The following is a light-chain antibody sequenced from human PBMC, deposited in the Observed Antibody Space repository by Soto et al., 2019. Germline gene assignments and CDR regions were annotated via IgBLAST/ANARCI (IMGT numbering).Light chain of an antibody. CDR1: QGVGNC. CDR2: AVS. CDR3: QQGNNGNPST. Sequence: EIVLTQSPVTLSLSPGERATLSCRASQGVGNCLAWYQQRPGQAPRLLIYAVSRRAPGIPTRFSGSGSGTDFTLTISSLEPEDLGVYYCQQGNNGNPSTFGQGTRQETK. V-gene: IGKV3-11*01. J-gene: IGKJ5*01.